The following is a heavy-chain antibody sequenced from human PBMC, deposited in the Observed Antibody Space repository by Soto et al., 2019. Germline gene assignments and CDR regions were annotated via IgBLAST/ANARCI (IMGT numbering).Heavy chain of an antibody. J-gene: IGHJ6*02. V-gene: IGHV4-59*12. D-gene: IGHD6-13*01. CDR3: ARGLLRRGSSSWYGYYYYYGMDV. CDR1: GGSICSYY. Sequence: PSESLSLTCTVSGGSICSYYWSWIRQPPGKGLEWIGDINYSGSTNYNPSLKSRVTISVDTSKNQFSLKLSSVTAADTAVYYCARGLLRRGSSSWYGYYYYYGMDVWGQGTTVTVSS. CDR2: INYSGST.